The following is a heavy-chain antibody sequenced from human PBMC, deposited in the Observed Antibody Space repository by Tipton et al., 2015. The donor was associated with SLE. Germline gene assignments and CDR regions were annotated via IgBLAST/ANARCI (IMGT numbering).Heavy chain of an antibody. CDR1: GASISSDTYY. D-gene: IGHD6-13*01. V-gene: IGHV4-61*01. CDR3: ATRGSSSWYFFDY. J-gene: IGHJ4*02. Sequence: TLSLTCTVSGASISSDTYYWSWIRQHPGKGLEWIGEISHTGSTNFNPSLKSRVAISADTSKRQFSLKLSSVTAADTAVYYCATRGSSSWYFFDYWGQGTLVTVSS. CDR2: ISHTGST.